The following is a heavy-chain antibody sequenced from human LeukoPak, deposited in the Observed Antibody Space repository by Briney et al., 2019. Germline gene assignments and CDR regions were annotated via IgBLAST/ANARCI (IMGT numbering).Heavy chain of an antibody. J-gene: IGHJ4*02. CDR1: GFTFTSYW. CDR3: ATDGSPFDI. Sequence: GGSLRLSCAASGFTFTSYWMSWVRQPPGKGLEWVANIKQDGSEKYYLESVKGRFTISRDNAKNSLYLQMDNLRAEDTAVYYCATDGSPFDIWGQGILVTVSS. CDR2: IKQDGSEK. V-gene: IGHV3-7*01.